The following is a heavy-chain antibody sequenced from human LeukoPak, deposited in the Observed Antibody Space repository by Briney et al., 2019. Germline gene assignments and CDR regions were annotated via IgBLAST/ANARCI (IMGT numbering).Heavy chain of an antibody. V-gene: IGHV1-2*02. CDR3: ARDDSGSDLNSFDY. CDR2: INSNTGGT. J-gene: IGHJ4*02. CDR1: GYTFTGYH. D-gene: IGHD1-26*01. Sequence: ASVKVSCKASGYTFTGYHMHWVRQAPGQGLEWMGCINSNTGGTQYAQNFQGRVTMSRDTSVSTVYMELSRLRSDDTAVYYCARDDSGSDLNSFDYWSQGTLVTVSS.